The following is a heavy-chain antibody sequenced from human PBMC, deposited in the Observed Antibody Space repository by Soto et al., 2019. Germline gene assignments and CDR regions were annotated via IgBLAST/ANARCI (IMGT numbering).Heavy chain of an antibody. V-gene: IGHV2-5*01. CDR2: IYLNDDK. CDR3: AHRAADTSVDS. Sequence: QITLKESGPTLVKATQTLTLTCTFSGLSVSTPGACVGWVRQPPGKALEWVAFIYLNDDKRYSPSLKSRLTITKDTSKNQVILTMTNMDPVDTGTYYCAHRAADTSVDSWGKGTLVTVSS. J-gene: IGHJ4*02. CDR1: GLSVSTPGAC.